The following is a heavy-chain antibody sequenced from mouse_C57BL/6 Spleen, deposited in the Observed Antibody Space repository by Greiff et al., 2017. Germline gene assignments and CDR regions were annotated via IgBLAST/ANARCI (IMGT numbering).Heavy chain of an antibody. V-gene: IGHV1-15*01. J-gene: IGHJ4*01. CDR1: GYTFTDYE. CDR2: LDPETGGT. CDR3: RRYYAMDY. Sequence: VQLQQSGAELVRPGASVTLSCKASGYTFTDYEMHWVKQTPVHGLEWIGALDPETGGTAYNQKFKGKAILTADKSSSTAYMELRSLTSEDSAVYYCRRYYAMDYWGQGTSVTVSS.